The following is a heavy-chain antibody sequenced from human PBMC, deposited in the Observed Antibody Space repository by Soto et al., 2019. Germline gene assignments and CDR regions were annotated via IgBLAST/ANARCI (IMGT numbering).Heavy chain of an antibody. CDR2: INTSGST. CDR1: GGSISSGGYY. J-gene: IGHJ3*02. CDR3: ARDLYGDYGAFDI. Sequence: QVQLQESGPGLVKPSQTLSLTCTVSGGSISSGGYYWSWIRQHPGKGLEWIGRINTSGSTNYNPSLESRVTMSVDTSKNQFSLKLTSVTAADTAVYYCARDLYGDYGAFDIWGQGTMVTVSS. V-gene: IGHV4-61*02. D-gene: IGHD4-17*01.